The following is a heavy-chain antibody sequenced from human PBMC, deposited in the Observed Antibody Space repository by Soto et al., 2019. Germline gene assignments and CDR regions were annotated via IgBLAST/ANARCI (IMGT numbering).Heavy chain of an antibody. CDR2: ISDNGGTT. V-gene: IGHV3-23*01. CDR3: AKDPQQLIVYFGY. J-gene: IGHJ4*02. Sequence: PGGSLRLSCAASGFTFSSYWMSWVRQAPGKGLEWVSSISDNGGTTYYADSVKGRFTISRDNPKNTLYLQMNSLRAEDTAVYYWAKDPQQLIVYFGYWGQGSQVTVSS. CDR1: GFTFSSYW. D-gene: IGHD6-13*01.